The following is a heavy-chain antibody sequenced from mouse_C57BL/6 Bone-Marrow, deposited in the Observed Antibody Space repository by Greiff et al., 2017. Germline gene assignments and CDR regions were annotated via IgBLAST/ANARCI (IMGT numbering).Heavy chain of an antibody. CDR3: ASYGGYYFDY. J-gene: IGHJ2*01. V-gene: IGHV1-50*01. CDR2: IAPSDSYT. Sequence: QVQLQQPGAELVKPGASVKLSCKASGYTFTSYWMQWVKQRPGQGLEWIGEIAPSDSYTNYNQKFKGKATLTVDTSSSTAYMQLSSLTSEDSAVYYCASYGGYYFDYWGQGTTLTVSS. D-gene: IGHD1-2*01. CDR1: GYTFTSYW.